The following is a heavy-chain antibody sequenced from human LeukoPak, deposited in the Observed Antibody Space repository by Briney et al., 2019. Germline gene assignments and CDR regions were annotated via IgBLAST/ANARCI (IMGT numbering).Heavy chain of an antibody. CDR1: GGTFSSYA. D-gene: IGHD1-26*01. V-gene: IGHV1-69*13. J-gene: IGHJ4*02. Sequence: SVKVSCKASGGTFSSYAISWVRQAPGQGLEWMGGIIPIFGTANYAQKFQGRVMITADESTSTAYMELSSLRSEDTAVYYCARDQPRRGPGNHDYWGQGTLVTVSS. CDR2: IIPIFGTA. CDR3: ARDQPRRGPGNHDY.